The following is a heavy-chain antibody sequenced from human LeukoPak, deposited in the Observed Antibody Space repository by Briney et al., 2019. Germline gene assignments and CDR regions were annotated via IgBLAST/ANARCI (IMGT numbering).Heavy chain of an antibody. CDR3: ARGGLYYYGSGSSPYGMHV. D-gene: IGHD3-10*01. Sequence: GESLKVSCKGSRYSFTTYWIAWVRQMPGKGLEWMGTIYPGDSDPRYSPSFQGQVTMSADKSISTAYLQWSSLKASDTAMYYCARGGLYYYGSGSSPYGMHVWGQGTTVTVSS. V-gene: IGHV5-51*01. J-gene: IGHJ6*02. CDR2: IYPGDSDP. CDR1: RYSFTTYW.